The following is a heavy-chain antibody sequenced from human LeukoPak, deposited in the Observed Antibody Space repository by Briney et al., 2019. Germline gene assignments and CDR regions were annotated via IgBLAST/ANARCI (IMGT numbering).Heavy chain of an antibody. D-gene: IGHD3-22*01. CDR2: IRGDESRK. CDR1: GFSFSNYW. Sequence: GGSLRLSCAASGFSFSNYWMTWLRQAPGKGLEWVANIRGDESRKYYLDSVTGRFTIPRDNAKNSLYLQMNSLRAEDTAAYYCARDANYHVSSDYYDAFDIWGQGTMVTVSS. J-gene: IGHJ3*02. V-gene: IGHV3-7*01. CDR3: ARDANYHVSSDYYDAFDI.